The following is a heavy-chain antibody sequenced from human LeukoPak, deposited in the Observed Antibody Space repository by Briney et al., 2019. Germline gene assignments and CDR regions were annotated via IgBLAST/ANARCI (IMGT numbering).Heavy chain of an antibody. CDR3: TKGFDWFDP. V-gene: IGHV3-23*01. CDR1: GFSFSRYA. J-gene: IGHJ5*02. Sequence: GGSLRLSGTASGFSFSRYAMTWVRQAPGKGLEWVSGITNSGGNTYYADSVKGRFTISRDNSNDTLFLQMTSLRAEDTAVYYCTKGFDWFDPWGQGTLVTVSS. CDR2: ITNSGGNT.